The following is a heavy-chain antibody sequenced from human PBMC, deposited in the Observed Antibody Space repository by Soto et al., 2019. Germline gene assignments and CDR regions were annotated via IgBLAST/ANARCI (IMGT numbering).Heavy chain of an antibody. Sequence: EVQVLECGGGLVQPGGSLRLSCVVSVFPFGANAMSWVRQAPGKGLEWVSGLSNTGRRTSYADSVKGRFSISRDNSENTVYLQMNSLRVEDTAVYYCATEMGATQGPFDNWGQGTLVTVSS. J-gene: IGHJ4*02. V-gene: IGHV3-23*01. CDR2: LSNTGRRT. D-gene: IGHD1-26*01. CDR3: ATEMGATQGPFDN. CDR1: VFPFGANA.